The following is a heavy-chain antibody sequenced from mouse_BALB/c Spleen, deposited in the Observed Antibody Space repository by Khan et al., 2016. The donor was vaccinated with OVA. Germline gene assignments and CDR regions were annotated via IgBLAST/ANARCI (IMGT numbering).Heavy chain of an antibody. Sequence: EVQLQQSGAELVKPGASVKLSCTASGFNIKDTYMHWVKQRPEQGLEWIGRIDPANGNTKYDPKFPGKATITADTSSNTAYLPLSSLTSEDPAVEYCARINAWGQGTTLTVSS. V-gene: IGHV14-3*02. J-gene: IGHJ2*01. CDR2: IDPANGNT. CDR1: GFNIKDTY. CDR3: ARINA.